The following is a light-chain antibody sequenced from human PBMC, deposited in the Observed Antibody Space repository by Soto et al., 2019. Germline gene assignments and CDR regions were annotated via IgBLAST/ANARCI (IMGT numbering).Light chain of an antibody. CDR2: RIA. CDR1: ASDIGGGYNY. Sequence: QSALTQPASVSGSPGQSITISCTGSASDIGGGYNYVSWYQQHPDKVPKLIIYRIANRPSGISPRFSGSQSGNTASLTISGLQPDDEATYYCSSYTNTPTYMLFGGATKLTVL. J-gene: IGLJ2*01. V-gene: IGLV2-14*01. CDR3: SSYTNTPTYML.